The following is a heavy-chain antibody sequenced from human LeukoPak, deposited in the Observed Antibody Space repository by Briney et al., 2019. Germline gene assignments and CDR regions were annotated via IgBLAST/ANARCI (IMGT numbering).Heavy chain of an antibody. CDR2: ISGSGDNT. V-gene: IGHV3-23*01. Sequence: GGSLRLSCAASGFTFSSNAMTWVRQAPGKGLEWVSAISGSGDNTYYADSVKGRFTISRDNSKNTLYLQMNSLRAEDTAVYYCAKDGAAAGSGFDYWGQGTLVTVSS. CDR3: AKDGAAAGSGFDY. CDR1: GFTFSSNA. D-gene: IGHD6-13*01. J-gene: IGHJ4*02.